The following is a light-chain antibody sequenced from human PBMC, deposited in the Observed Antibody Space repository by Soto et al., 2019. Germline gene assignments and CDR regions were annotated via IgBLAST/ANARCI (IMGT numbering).Light chain of an antibody. V-gene: IGKV1-39*01. CDR2: EAT. Sequence: DIQMTQSPSSLSASVGDRVTLTCRASQSIRSYLNWYQQKPAKAPELLIYEATSLQSGVPSRFSGSGSGTDFTLTISSLQPEDFATYYCQQSYTSPFTFGPGTKVDIK. CDR1: QSIRSY. CDR3: QQSYTSPFT. J-gene: IGKJ3*01.